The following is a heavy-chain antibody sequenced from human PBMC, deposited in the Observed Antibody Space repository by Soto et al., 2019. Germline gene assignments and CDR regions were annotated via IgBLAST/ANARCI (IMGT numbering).Heavy chain of an antibody. CDR2: IYNSGST. D-gene: IGHD3-10*01. V-gene: IGHV4-59*01. CDR1: GGSIRSYY. Sequence: LETLSLTCTVSGGSIRSYYLTWIRQPPGKGLEWIGYIYNSGSTNYNPSLKSRVTISEDTSKNQLSMNLSSVTAADTAVYYCARASGTYYNLGSYYFYYAMDVWGKGTTVTVSS. J-gene: IGHJ6*04. CDR3: ARASGTYYNLGSYYFYYAMDV.